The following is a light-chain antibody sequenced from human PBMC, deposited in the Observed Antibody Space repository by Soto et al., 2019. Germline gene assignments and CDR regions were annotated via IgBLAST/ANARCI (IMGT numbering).Light chain of an antibody. CDR2: DNN. J-gene: IGLJ2*01. CDR3: GTWDSSLSAGV. V-gene: IGLV1-51*01. CDR1: SSNIGNNY. Sequence: QSVLTQPPSVSAAPGQKVTISCSGISSNIGNNYVSWYQQLPGTAPKLLIYDNNKRPSGIPDRFSGSKSGTSATLGITGLQTGEEADYYCGTWDSSLSAGVFGGGTKLTVL.